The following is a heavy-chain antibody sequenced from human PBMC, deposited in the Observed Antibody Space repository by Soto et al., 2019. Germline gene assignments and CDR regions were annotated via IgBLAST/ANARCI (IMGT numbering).Heavy chain of an antibody. CDR3: ASDLISPGTFDY. J-gene: IGHJ4*02. CDR1: GFSFSNHI. Sequence: PGGSLRLSCXASGFSFSNHIMTWVRQPPGKGLEWVSSISNSGDPTYYADSVKGRFSVSRDNSKNTLYLQMNSLRPEDTAVYYCASDLISPGTFDYCGQGTLVTVSS. CDR2: ISNSGDPT. D-gene: IGHD6-13*01. V-gene: IGHV3-23*01.